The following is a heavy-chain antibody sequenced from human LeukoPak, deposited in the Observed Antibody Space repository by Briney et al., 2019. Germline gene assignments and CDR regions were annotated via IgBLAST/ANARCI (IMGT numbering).Heavy chain of an antibody. CDR1: GFTFSNYS. D-gene: IGHD3-10*01. J-gene: IGHJ4*02. CDR2: ISSSRSYI. Sequence: PGGSLRLSCAASGFTFSNYSMNWVRQAPGKGLEWVSSISSSRSYIYYADSVKGRFTISRDNAKNSLYLQMNSLRAEDTAVYYCARGRFTMVRGVISDYFDYWGQGTLVTVSS. V-gene: IGHV3-21*01. CDR3: ARGRFTMVRGVISDYFDY.